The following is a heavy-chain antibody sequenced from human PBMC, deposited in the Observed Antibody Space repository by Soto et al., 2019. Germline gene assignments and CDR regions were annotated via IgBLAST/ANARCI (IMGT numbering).Heavy chain of an antibody. CDR2: IYYSGST. D-gene: IGHD2-2*01. Sequence: SETLSLTCTVSGGSISSSSYYWGWIRQPPGKGLEWIGSIYYSGSTYYNPSLKSRVTISVDTSKNQFSLKLSSVTAADTAVYYCAGRQYLASFDSWSQGTLVTVSS. J-gene: IGHJ4*02. CDR3: AGRQYLASFDS. V-gene: IGHV4-39*07. CDR1: GGSISSSSYY.